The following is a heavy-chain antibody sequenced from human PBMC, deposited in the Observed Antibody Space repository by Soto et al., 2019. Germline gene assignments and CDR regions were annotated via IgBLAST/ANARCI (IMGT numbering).Heavy chain of an antibody. D-gene: IGHD2-15*01. CDR3: ASRKPGWWFDP. V-gene: IGHV4-39*01. Sequence: SETLSLTCTVSGVSISSSSYYWAWIRQSPGKGLEWIGSIYHSGTTHYNPSLKSRVHISVDTSKNQFSLKLTSVTAADTALYYCASRKPGWWFDPWGQGTLVTVSS. CDR1: GVSISSSSYY. J-gene: IGHJ5*02. CDR2: IYHSGTT.